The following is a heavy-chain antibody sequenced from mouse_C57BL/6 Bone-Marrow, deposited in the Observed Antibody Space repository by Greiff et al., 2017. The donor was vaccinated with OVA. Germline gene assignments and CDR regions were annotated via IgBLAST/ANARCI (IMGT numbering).Heavy chain of an antibody. CDR1: GYTFTSYW. CDR3: TTSYYAMDY. V-gene: IGHV1-5*01. J-gene: IGHJ4*01. Sequence: EVKLQESGTVLARPGASVKMSCTTSGYTFTSYWMHWVKQRPGQGLEWIGAIYPGNSDTSYNPTFKGKANLTAVTSASTAYMELSSLTNEDAAVYYGTTSYYAMDYWGQGTSVTVSS. CDR2: IYPGNSDT.